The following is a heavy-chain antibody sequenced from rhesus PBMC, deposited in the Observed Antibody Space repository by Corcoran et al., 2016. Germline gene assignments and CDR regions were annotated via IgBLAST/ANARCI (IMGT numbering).Heavy chain of an antibody. D-gene: IGHD3-16*01. CDR2: IYGGGGSK. J-gene: IGHJ4*01. V-gene: IGHV4-106*01. Sequence: QVQLQESGPGLVKPSETLSLTCAVSGGSISDYYYWSLIRQPPGKGPEWIGYIYGGGGSKKYNPSLKNRVTISIDTSKNQFSVKLSAVTAADTAVYYCARDLGYYSGSYYVGYWGQGVLVTVSS. CDR1: GGSISDYYY. CDR3: ARDLGYYSGSYYVGY.